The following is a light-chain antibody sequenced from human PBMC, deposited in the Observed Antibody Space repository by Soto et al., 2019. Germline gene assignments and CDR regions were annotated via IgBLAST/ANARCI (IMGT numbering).Light chain of an antibody. V-gene: IGKV1-39*01. J-gene: IGKJ5*01. CDR1: QSISSH. CDR2: TAS. Sequence: DIQMTQSRSSLSAYVGDRVTITCQASQSISSHLNWYQQKPGKAPNLLMYTASNLQSGVPSRFSGSGSGTDFTLTISSLQPEDFATYYCQQSYSTPISFGQATLLE. CDR3: QQSYSTPIS.